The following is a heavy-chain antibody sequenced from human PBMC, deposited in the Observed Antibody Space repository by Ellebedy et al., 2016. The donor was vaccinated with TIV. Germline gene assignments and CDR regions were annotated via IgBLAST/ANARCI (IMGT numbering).Heavy chain of an antibody. CDR2: INAGNGNT. CDR1: GYTFTSYA. CDR3: ARDADTATYYYYYYGMDV. V-gene: IGHV1-3*01. D-gene: IGHD5-24*01. Sequence: ASVKVSXKASGYTFTSYAMHWVRQAPGQRLEWMGWINAGNGNTKFSQKFQGRVTITRDTSASTAYMELSSLRSEDTAVYYCARDADTATYYYYYYGMDVWGQGTTVTVSS. J-gene: IGHJ6*02.